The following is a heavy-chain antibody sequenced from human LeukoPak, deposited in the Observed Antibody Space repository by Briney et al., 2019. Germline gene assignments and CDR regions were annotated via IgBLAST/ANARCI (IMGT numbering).Heavy chain of an antibody. CDR1: GFTFSSYA. Sequence: PGGSLRLSCAASGFTFSSYAMHWVRQAPGKGLEWVADIKQDGSEEYYVDSVKGRFSISRDNAKNSLYLQMNSLRAEDTAVYYCARATPLGHFDYWGQGTLVTVSS. J-gene: IGHJ4*02. D-gene: IGHD2-15*01. CDR2: IKQDGSEE. CDR3: ARATPLGHFDY. V-gene: IGHV3-7*01.